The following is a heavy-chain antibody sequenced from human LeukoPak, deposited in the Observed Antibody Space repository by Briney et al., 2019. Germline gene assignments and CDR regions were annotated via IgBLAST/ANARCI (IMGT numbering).Heavy chain of an antibody. Sequence: SETLSLTCTVSGASITSYYWTWIRQPPEKGLEWIGFLSYSGSTNYNPSVKSRATISVDTSKNQFSLKLSSVTAADTAMYYCARRHVQYSSSSDPYYFDYWGQGTLVTVSS. D-gene: IGHD6-6*01. J-gene: IGHJ4*02. CDR2: LSYSGST. CDR1: GASITSYY. CDR3: ARRHVQYSSSSDPYYFDY. V-gene: IGHV4-59*01.